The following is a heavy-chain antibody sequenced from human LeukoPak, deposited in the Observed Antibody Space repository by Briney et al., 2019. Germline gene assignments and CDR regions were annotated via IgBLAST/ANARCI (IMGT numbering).Heavy chain of an antibody. V-gene: IGHV4-59*01. CDR1: GGSFSGYY. D-gene: IGHD3-22*01. Sequence: PSETLSLTCAVYGGSFSGYYWSWIRQPPGKGLEWIGYIYYSGSTNYNPSLKSRVTISVDTSKNQFSLKLSSVTAADTAVYYCARDAVVTDYYYYYYMDVWGKGTTVTVSS. J-gene: IGHJ6*03. CDR3: ARDAVVTDYYYYYYMDV. CDR2: IYYSGST.